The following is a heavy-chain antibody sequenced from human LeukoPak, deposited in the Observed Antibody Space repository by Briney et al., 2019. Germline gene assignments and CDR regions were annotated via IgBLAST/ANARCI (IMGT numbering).Heavy chain of an antibody. J-gene: IGHJ4*02. CDR1: GGTFSSYA. V-gene: IGHV1-69*04. CDR2: IIPILGIA. Sequence: ASVKVSCKASGGTFSSYAISWVRQAPGQGLEWMGRIIPILGIANYAQKFQGRVTITADKSTSTAYMELSSLRSEDTAVYYCEYGHGDYAIDYWGQGTLVTVSS. CDR3: EYGHGDYAIDY. D-gene: IGHD4-17*01.